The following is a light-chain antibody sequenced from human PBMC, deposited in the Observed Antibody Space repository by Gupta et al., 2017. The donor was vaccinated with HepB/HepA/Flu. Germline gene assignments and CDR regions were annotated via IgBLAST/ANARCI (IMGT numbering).Light chain of an antibody. Sequence: DIVMTQSPDSLAVSLGERATINCKSSQSVLLSSSNKNYLAWYQQKPGQPPKLLFYWASTREYGVPDRFSGSGSETDFTLTISGLQAEDVAVYYCQQYFSTPFTFAPGTKVDIK. CDR3: QQYFSTPFT. V-gene: IGKV4-1*01. CDR2: WAS. CDR1: QSVLLSSSNKNY. J-gene: IGKJ3*01.